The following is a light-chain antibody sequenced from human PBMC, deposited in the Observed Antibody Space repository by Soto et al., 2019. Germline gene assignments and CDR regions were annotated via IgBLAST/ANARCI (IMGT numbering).Light chain of an antibody. CDR2: GAS. Sequence: EIVLTQSPGTLSLSPGERATLSCRASQPVAKNYLAWYQQQRGQAPRLLIFGASSRTTDIPDRFSGRGSGTDFTLTINRLEPEDFAVYYCQQYASAPLTFGGGTKVEIK. CDR1: QPVAKNY. J-gene: IGKJ4*01. CDR3: QQYASAPLT. V-gene: IGKV3-20*01.